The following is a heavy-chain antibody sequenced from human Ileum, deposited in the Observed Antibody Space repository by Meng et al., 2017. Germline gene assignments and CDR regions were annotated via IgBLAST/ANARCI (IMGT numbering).Heavy chain of an antibody. CDR3: ASGSGSLDY. V-gene: IGHV6-1*01. Sequence: HVQLQQTCTGLGKPSQTLSLTCAVSGGSVSSNIAAWNWIRQSPLRGLEWLGRTYYRSKWYSEYAVSVKSRISITPDTSKNQFSLQMNSVTPEDTAVYYCASGSGSLDYWGPGTLVTVSS. CDR2: TYYRSKWYS. CDR1: GGSVSSNIAA. J-gene: IGHJ4*02. D-gene: IGHD3-3*01.